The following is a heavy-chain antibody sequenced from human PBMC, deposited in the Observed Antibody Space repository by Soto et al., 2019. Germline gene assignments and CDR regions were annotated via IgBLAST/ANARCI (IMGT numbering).Heavy chain of an antibody. CDR2: INVGNGDT. CDR3: ARDGQVATMGY. Sequence: ASVKVSCKTSGYTFTTYAMHWVRQAPGQRLEWMGWINVGNGDTKYSQNFQGRVTISRDTSASTAYLELSSLRSEDTAVYYCARDGQVATMGYWGQGTLVTVSS. D-gene: IGHD5-12*01. J-gene: IGHJ4*02. CDR1: GYTFTTYA. V-gene: IGHV1-3*01.